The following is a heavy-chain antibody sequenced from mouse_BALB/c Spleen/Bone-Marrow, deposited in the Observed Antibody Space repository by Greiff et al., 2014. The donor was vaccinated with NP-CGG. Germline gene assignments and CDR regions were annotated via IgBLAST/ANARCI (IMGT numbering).Heavy chain of an antibody. Sequence: EVNLVESGGGLVQPGGSLKLSCAASGFDFSRYWMRWVRQAPGKGLEWIGEINPDSSTINYTPSLKDKFIISRDNAKNTLYLQMSKVRSEDTALYYCARRGLRREAYYAMDYWGQGTSVTVSS. D-gene: IGHD2-4*01. CDR1: GFDFSRYW. J-gene: IGHJ4*01. V-gene: IGHV4-1*02. CDR2: INPDSSTI. CDR3: ARRGLRREAYYAMDY.